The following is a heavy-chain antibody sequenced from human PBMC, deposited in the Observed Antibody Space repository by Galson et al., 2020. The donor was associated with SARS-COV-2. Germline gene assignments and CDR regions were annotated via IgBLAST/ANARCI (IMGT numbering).Heavy chain of an antibody. CDR1: GFSLSTSGMC. CDR2: IDWDDDK. J-gene: IGHJ6*02. D-gene: IGHD5-18*01. CDR3: ARSRSGIQLYYYGMDV. V-gene: IGHV2-70*11. Sequence: ESGPTLVKPTQTLTLTCTFSGFSLSTSGMCVSWIRQPPGKALEWLARIDWDDDKYYSTSLKTRLTISKDTSKNQVVLTMTNMDPVDTATYYCARSRSGIQLYYYGMDVWGQGTTVTVSS.